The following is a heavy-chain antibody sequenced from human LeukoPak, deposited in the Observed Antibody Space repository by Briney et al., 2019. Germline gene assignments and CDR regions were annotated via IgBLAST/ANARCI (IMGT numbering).Heavy chain of an antibody. Sequence: SEALSLTCSVSGGSISGHYWTWIRQPPGKGLEWIGQIHYTGKPDYNPSLKSRITISVDTSKNQVSLQVSSVTAADSAIYYCARFGVDYDMDVWGHGTTVTVFS. CDR3: ARFGVDYDMDV. D-gene: IGHD3-16*01. CDR2: IHYTGKP. J-gene: IGHJ6*02. CDR1: GGSISGHY. V-gene: IGHV4-59*11.